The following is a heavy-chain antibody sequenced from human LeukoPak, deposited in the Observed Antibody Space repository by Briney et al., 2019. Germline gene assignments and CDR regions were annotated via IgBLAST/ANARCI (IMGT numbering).Heavy chain of an antibody. D-gene: IGHD6-19*01. Sequence: GGSLRLSCAASGFTFSSYAMHWVRQAPGKGLEWVAVISYDGSNKYYADSMKGRFTISRDNSKNTLYLQMNSLRAEDTAVYYCASLSSGPEDWFDPWGQGTLVTVSS. CDR3: ASLSSGPEDWFDP. V-gene: IGHV3-30*04. CDR2: ISYDGSNK. J-gene: IGHJ5*02. CDR1: GFTFSSYA.